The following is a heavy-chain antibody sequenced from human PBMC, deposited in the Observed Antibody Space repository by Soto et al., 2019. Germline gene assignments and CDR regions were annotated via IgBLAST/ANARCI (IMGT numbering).Heavy chain of an antibody. CDR1: GGSISSGGYY. D-gene: IGHD4-17*01. CDR2: IYYSGST. CDR3: ARVTGRLRLYYFDY. J-gene: IGHJ4*02. V-gene: IGHV4-31*03. Sequence: SETLSLTCTVSGGSISSGGYYWSWIRQHPGKGLEWIGYIYYSGSTYYNPSLKSRVTISVDTSKNQLSLKLSSVTAADTAVYYCARVTGRLRLYYFDYWGQGTLVTVYS.